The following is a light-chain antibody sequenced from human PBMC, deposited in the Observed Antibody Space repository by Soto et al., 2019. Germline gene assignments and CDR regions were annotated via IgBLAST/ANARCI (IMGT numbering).Light chain of an antibody. CDR1: SSDVGGYNY. Sequence: QSALTQPASVSGSSGQSITISCTGTSSDVGGYNYVSWYQQHPGKVPKLMIYDVSNRPSGVSNRFSGSKSGNTASLTISGLQAEDEADYYCSSYTSSSTLYVFGTGTKLTVL. J-gene: IGLJ1*01. CDR2: DVS. CDR3: SSYTSSSTLYV. V-gene: IGLV2-14*01.